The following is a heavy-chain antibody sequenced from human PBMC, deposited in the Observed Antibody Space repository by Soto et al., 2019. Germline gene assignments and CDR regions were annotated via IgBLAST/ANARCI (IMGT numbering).Heavy chain of an antibody. Sequence: GPLRLSGAASVFTFRSYAMHWVRQAPGKGLEWVAVISYDGSNKYYADSVKGRFTISRDNSKNTLYLQMNSLRAEDTAVYYCARDYIVVVPAARSHPDYWGQGTLVTVSS. J-gene: IGHJ4*02. CDR2: ISYDGSNK. V-gene: IGHV3-30-3*01. D-gene: IGHD2-2*01. CDR3: ARDYIVVVPAARSHPDY. CDR1: VFTFRSYA.